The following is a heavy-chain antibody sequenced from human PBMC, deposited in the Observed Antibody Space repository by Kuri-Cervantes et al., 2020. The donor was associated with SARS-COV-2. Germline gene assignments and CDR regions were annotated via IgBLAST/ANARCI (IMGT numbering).Heavy chain of an antibody. CDR1: GYSFTSYW. D-gene: IGHD2-15*01. Sequence: GESLKISCKGSGYSFTSYWIGWVRQMPGKGMEWMGIIYPGDSDTRYSPSFQGQVTISADKSISTAYMQWSSLKASDTAMYYCSRPGYCSGGSCYSLYYFGQGTLVTVSS. CDR2: IYPGDSDT. J-gene: IGHJ4*02. CDR3: SRPGYCSGGSCYSLYY. V-gene: IGHV5-51*01.